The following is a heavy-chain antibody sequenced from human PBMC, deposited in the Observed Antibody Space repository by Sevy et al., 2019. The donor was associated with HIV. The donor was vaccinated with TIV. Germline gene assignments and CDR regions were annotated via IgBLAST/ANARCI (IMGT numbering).Heavy chain of an antibody. CDR2: IGGSGVST. V-gene: IGHV3-23*01. Sequence: GGSLRLSCAASGFTFSSYAMTWVRQAPGKGLEWVSGIGGSGVSTFYADSVRGRFTVSRDNLNKVLFLQMNNLRAEDTAVYFCATDWYYYDGTVYDSFEKWGQGTLVTVSS. D-gene: IGHD3-22*01. CDR1: GFTFSSYA. CDR3: ATDWYYYDGTVYDSFEK. J-gene: IGHJ1*01.